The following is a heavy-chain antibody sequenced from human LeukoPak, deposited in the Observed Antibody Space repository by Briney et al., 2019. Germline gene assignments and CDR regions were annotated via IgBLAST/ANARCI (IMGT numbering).Heavy chain of an antibody. CDR1: GFTFSDHA. CDR2: IKPKTDGETT. J-gene: IGHJ4*02. D-gene: IGHD2-21*01. CDR3: ITPLPYSAQ. Sequence: PGGSLRLSCAASGFTFSDHAMSWVRQAPGKGLEWVGRIKPKTDGETTEYAAPVKDRFSISRDDSKSMMYLQVNSLKTEDTAVYYCITPLPYSAQGGQGTLVTVSS. V-gene: IGHV3-15*01.